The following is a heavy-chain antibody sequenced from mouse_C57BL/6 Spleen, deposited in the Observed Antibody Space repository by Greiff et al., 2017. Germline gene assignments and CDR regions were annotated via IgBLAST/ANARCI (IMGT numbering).Heavy chain of an antibody. D-gene: IGHD2-4*01. V-gene: IGHV5-6*01. CDR2: ISSGGSYT. J-gene: IGHJ4*01. Sequence: EVQLVESGGDLVKPGGSLKLSCAASGFTFSSYGMSWVRQTPDKRLEWVATISSGGSYTYYPDSVKGRFTISRDNAKNTLYLQMSSLKSEDTAMYYCARRGDYEYPYAMDYWGQGTSVTVSS. CDR3: ARRGDYEYPYAMDY. CDR1: GFTFSSYG.